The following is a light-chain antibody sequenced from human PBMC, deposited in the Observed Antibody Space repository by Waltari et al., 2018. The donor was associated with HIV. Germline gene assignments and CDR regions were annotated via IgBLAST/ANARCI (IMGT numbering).Light chain of an antibody. V-gene: IGLV3-25*03. J-gene: IGLJ1*01. CDR3: QSADTGGTRV. Sequence: SFELTQPPSVSVSPGQTARITCSGDALARQYVSWYQQKPGQAPVVVIYKDTERPSGIPERFSGSSSGTTVTLTINVVQAEDEADYYCQSADTGGTRVFGSGTKVTVL. CDR2: KDT. CDR1: ALARQY.